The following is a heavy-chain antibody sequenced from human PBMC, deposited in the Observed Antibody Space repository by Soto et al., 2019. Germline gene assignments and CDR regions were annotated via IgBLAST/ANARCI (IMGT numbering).Heavy chain of an antibody. CDR1: GFTFSSYG. V-gene: IGHV3-33*01. Sequence: QVQLVESGGGVVQPGRSLRLSCAASGFTFSSYGMHWVRQAPGKGLEWVAVIWYDGSNKYYADSVKGRFTISRDNSKNTLYLQMNSLRAEDTAVYYCVRSAGSSGWYYFDYWGQGTLVTVSS. J-gene: IGHJ4*02. CDR2: IWYDGSNK. CDR3: VRSAGSSGWYYFDY. D-gene: IGHD6-19*01.